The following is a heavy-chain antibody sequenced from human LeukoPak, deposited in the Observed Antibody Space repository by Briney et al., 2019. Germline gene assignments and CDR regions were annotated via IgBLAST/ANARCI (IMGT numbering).Heavy chain of an antibody. D-gene: IGHD6-13*01. CDR2: VSGSGDRM. CDR3: AKAAAAPGFDF. CDR1: GFTSSSYA. V-gene: IGHV3-23*01. J-gene: IGHJ4*02. Sequence: GGSLRLPCAASGFTSSSYALNWVRQAPGKGLEWVATVSGSGDRMYHADSVKGRFTISRDNSKNTIYLQMNSLRAEDTALYYCAKAAAAPGFDFWGQGTLVTVSS.